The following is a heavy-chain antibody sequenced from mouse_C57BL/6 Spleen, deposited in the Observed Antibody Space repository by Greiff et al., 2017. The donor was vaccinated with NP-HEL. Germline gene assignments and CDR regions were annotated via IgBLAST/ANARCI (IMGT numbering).Heavy chain of an antibody. J-gene: IGHJ2*01. Sequence: VQLQQSGAELVRPGASVTLSCKASGYTFTDYEMHWVKQTPVHGLEWIGAIDPETGGTAYNQKFKGKAILTADKSSSTAYMELRSLTSEDSAVYYCTRFPLYYYGSSYFDYWGQGTTLTVSS. V-gene: IGHV1-15*01. D-gene: IGHD1-1*01. CDR2: IDPETGGT. CDR3: TRFPLYYYGSSYFDY. CDR1: GYTFTDYE.